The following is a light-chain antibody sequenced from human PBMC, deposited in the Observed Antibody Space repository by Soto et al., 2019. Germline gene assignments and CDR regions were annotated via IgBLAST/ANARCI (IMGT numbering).Light chain of an antibody. V-gene: IGKV1-5*01. CDR3: QQYNNYSNT. CDR1: QTVGSW. J-gene: IGKJ1*01. Sequence: DIQMTQSPSTLSASVGQRVTITSRATQTVGSWLAWYQQKPGKAPKLLIYEASSLQSGVPSRFSGSGSGTEFTLTISGLQPDDFATYYCQQYNNYSNTFGQGTKVDIK. CDR2: EAS.